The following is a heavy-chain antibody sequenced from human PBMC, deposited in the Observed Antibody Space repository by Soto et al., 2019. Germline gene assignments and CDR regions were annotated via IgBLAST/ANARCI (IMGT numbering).Heavy chain of an antibody. CDR2: ITSSGSAI. D-gene: IGHD3-16*02. V-gene: IGHV3-48*01. Sequence: EVQLVESGGGLVQPGGSLRLSCEASGFTFSSYSMNWVRQAPGKGLQWVSFITSSGSAIYYADSVMGRFTISRDNAKNSLHLQMNSLRAEDTAVYYCARGYTGHVQSGLDYWGHGTLVTVSS. J-gene: IGHJ4*01. CDR1: GFTFSSYS. CDR3: ARGYTGHVQSGLDY.